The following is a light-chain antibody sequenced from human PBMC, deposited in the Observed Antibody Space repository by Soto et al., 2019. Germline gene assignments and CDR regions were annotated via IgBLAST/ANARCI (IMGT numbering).Light chain of an antibody. V-gene: IGKV1-9*01. Sequence: DIRLTQSPSFLSASVGDRVTITCRASQGIDTYLAWYQQKPGKAPKLLIYAASFLQSGVPSRFSGSGSGTEFTLTISSLQPEDFAAYYCQQLNTYPFIFGQGTRLEIK. CDR1: QGIDTY. J-gene: IGKJ5*01. CDR2: AAS. CDR3: QQLNTYPFI.